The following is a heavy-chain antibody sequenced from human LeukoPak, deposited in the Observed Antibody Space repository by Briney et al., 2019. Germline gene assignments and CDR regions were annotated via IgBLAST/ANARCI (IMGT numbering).Heavy chain of an antibody. J-gene: IGHJ4*02. Sequence: KTSETLSLTCTVSGGSISSYYWSWIRQPPGKGLEWIGYISYSGSTNYNPSLKSRVTISVDTSKNQFSLKLSSVTAADTAVYYCVIYCDSSGTPPGGIDYWGQGTLVTVSS. CDR2: ISYSGST. D-gene: IGHD3-22*01. CDR1: GGSISSYY. CDR3: VIYCDSSGTPPGGIDY. V-gene: IGHV4-59*01.